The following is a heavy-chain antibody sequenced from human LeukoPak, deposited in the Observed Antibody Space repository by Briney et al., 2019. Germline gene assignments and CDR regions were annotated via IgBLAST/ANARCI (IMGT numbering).Heavy chain of an antibody. CDR1: GCTLSDYY. D-gene: IGHD3/OR15-3a*01. CDR3: ARRRDFIDY. J-gene: IGHJ4*02. V-gene: IGHV3-11*01. Sequence: GGSLRLSCVASGCTLSDYYMSWIRQAPGRGVAWVSYSSSSGSTKYYADPVKGRFAISRDNAKSSLYLQMNSLRAEDTAVYYCARRRDFIDYWGQGTLVTVSS. CDR2: SSSSGSTK.